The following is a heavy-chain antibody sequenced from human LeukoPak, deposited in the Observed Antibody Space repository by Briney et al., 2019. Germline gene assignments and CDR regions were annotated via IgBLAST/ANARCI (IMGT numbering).Heavy chain of an antibody. V-gene: IGHV3-23*01. J-gene: IGHJ4*02. CDR3: AKDSHDFWSGSRFDY. CDR1: GFTFSSYA. D-gene: IGHD3-3*01. Sequence: GGSLRLSCAASGFTFSSYAMSWVRQAPGKGQEWVSAISGSGGSTYYADSVKGRFTISRDNSKNTLYLQMNSLRAEDTAVYYCAKDSHDFWSGSRFDYWGQGTLVTVSS. CDR2: ISGSGGST.